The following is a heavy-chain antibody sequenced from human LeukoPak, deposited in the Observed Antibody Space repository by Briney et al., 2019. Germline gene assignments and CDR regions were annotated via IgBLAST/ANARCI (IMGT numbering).Heavy chain of an antibody. V-gene: IGHV4-34*01. CDR3: ARGLLLWFGESHHFDY. D-gene: IGHD3-10*01. CDR2: INHSGST. CDR1: GGSFSGYY. Sequence: SETLSLTCAVYGGSFSGYYWRWIRQPPGKGLEWIGEINHSGSTNYNPSLKSRVTISVDTSKNQFSLNLSSVTAADTAVYYCARGLLLWFGESHHFDYWGQGTLVTVSS. J-gene: IGHJ4*02.